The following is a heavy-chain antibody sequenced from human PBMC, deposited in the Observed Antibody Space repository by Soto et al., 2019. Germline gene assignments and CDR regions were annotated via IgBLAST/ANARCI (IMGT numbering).Heavy chain of an antibody. CDR1: EGTFSSYA. CDR3: ARGDWGIVATIGSWFDP. CDR2: SIPIFGTA. V-gene: IGHV1-69*13. J-gene: IGHJ5*02. D-gene: IGHD5-12*01. Sequence: SVKVSCKASEGTFSSYAISWVRQAPGQGLEWMGGSIPIFGTANYAQKFQGRVTITADESTSTAYMELSSLRSEETAVYYCARGDWGIVATIGSWFDPWGQGTLVTVS.